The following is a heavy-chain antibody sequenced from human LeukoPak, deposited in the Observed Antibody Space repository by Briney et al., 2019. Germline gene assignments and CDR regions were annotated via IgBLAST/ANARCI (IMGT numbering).Heavy chain of an antibody. V-gene: IGHV3-23*01. CDR2: ISSSAGST. CDR3: AKGSGRGYSYGLEY. Sequence: GGSLRLSCVASGFTFSSYGMTWVRQAPGKGPEWVSVISSSAGSTYYADSVKGRFTISRDNSKNTLYLQMNSLRAEDTAVYHCAKGSGRGYSYGLEYWGQGTLVTVSS. CDR1: GFTFSSYG. D-gene: IGHD5-18*01. J-gene: IGHJ4*02.